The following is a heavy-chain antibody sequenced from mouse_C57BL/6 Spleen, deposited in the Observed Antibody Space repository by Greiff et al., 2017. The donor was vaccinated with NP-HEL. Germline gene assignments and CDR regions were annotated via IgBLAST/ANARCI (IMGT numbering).Heavy chain of an antibody. CDR3: AREKGYYFDY. Sequence: VQLQQPGAELVKPGASVKLSCKASGYTFTSYWMHWVKQRPGQGLEWIGMIHPNSGSTNYNEKFKSKATLTVDRSSSTAYMQLSSLTSEDSAVYYCAREKGYYFDYWGQGTTLTVSS. J-gene: IGHJ2*01. CDR1: GYTFTSYW. V-gene: IGHV1-64*01. CDR2: IHPNSGST.